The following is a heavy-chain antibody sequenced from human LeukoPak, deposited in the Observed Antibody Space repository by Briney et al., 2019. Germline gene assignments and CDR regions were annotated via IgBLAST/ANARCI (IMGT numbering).Heavy chain of an antibody. Sequence: PSETLSLTCTVSGVSISSGGYYWSWIRQPPGKGLEWIGYIYYSGSTYYNPSLKSRVTISVDTSKSQFSLKLSSVTAADTAVYYCARWDGFGELFFDYWGQGTLVTVSS. V-gene: IGHV4-30-4*01. CDR1: GVSISSGGYY. D-gene: IGHD3-10*01. J-gene: IGHJ4*02. CDR2: IYYSGST. CDR3: ARWDGFGELFFDY.